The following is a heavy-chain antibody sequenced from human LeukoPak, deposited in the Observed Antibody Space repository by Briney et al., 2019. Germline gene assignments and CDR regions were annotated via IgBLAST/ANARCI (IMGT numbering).Heavy chain of an antibody. J-gene: IGHJ5*02. CDR3: ARVLKLHFWSGWFDP. CDR1: GGSISSGGYY. V-gene: IGHV4-31*03. Sequence: SETLSLTCTVSGGSISSGGYYWSWIRQHPGKGLEWIGCIYYSGSTYYNPSLKSRVTISVDTSKNQFSLKLSSVSAADTAVYYCARVLKLHFWSGWFDPWGQGTLVTVSS. CDR2: IYYSGST. D-gene: IGHD3-3*02.